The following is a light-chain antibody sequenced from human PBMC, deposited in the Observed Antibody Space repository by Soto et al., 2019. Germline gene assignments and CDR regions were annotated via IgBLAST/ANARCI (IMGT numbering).Light chain of an antibody. CDR2: DGY. V-gene: IGKV1-33*01. Sequence: DIQMTQSPSSLSASIGDRVTISCHASEDISHYVKWYQQQPGKAPKLLIYDGYEVQTGVPSRYSGRGSKTDFYLTTSSLRPEDFASYYCHQYDNMRITFGPGTSVDLK. J-gene: IGKJ3*01. CDR3: HQYDNMRIT. CDR1: EDISHY.